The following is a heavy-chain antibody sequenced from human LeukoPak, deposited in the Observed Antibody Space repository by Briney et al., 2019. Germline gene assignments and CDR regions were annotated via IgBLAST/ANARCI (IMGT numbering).Heavy chain of an antibody. CDR2: IIPILGIA. V-gene: IGHV1-69*04. CDR1: GGTFSSYA. Sequence: SVKVSCKASGGTFSSYAISWVRQAPGQGLEWMGRIIPILGIANYAQKFQGRVTITADKSTSTAYMELSSLRSEDTAVYYCATILYSSSWYAFDIWGQGTMVTVSS. CDR3: ATILYSSSWYAFDI. J-gene: IGHJ3*02. D-gene: IGHD6-13*01.